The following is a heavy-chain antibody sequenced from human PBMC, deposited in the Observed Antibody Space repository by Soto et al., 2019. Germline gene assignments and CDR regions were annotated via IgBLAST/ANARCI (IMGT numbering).Heavy chain of an antibody. J-gene: IGHJ3*02. CDR1: GYTFTSYY. CDR3: ARYVSQEAAGTEAFYI. Sequence: GASVKVSCKASGYTFTSYYMPWVRQASGQGIEWMGIINPSGGSTSYAQKFQGRVTTTRDTSTSTVYMELSSLRSEDTAVYYCARYVSQEAAGTEAFYICGQGTIVTVS. V-gene: IGHV1-46*01. CDR2: INPSGGST. D-gene: IGHD6-13*01.